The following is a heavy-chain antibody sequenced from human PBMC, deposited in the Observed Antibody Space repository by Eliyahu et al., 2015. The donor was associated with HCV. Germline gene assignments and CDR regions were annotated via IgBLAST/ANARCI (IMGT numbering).Heavy chain of an antibody. D-gene: IGHD3-9*01. V-gene: IGHV4-39*01. CDR1: GGPFSSSDYY. CDR2: IYYNGFT. CDR3: ARLSVYFPFKAVDY. Sequence: QLQLQESGPGLVRPSETLSLTCTVSGGPFSSSDYYGGWIRQPPGKGLEWIASIYYNGFTYSNPSLESRITTSVDTSKNQFSLNLSSVTAADTAVYYCARLSVYFPFKAVDYWGQGALVTVSS. J-gene: IGHJ4*02.